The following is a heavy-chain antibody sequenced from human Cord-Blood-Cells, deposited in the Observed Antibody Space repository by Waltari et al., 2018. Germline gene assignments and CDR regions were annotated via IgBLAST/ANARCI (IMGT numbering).Heavy chain of an antibody. D-gene: IGHD6-13*01. V-gene: IGHV1-2*04. J-gene: IGHJ3*02. Sequence: QVQLVQSGAEVKKPGASVKVSCKASGYTFTGYYMHWGRQATEHGLEWIGWINPISGGTNYAQKVQGWVTMTRDTSISTAYMELSMLRSDDTAVYYCARRAAAPDAVDIWGQGTMVTVSS. CDR2: INPISGGT. CDR3: ARRAAAPDAVDI. CDR1: GYTFTGYY.